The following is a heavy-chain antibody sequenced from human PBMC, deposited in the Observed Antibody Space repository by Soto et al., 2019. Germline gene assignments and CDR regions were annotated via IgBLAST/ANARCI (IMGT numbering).Heavy chain of an antibody. V-gene: IGHV1-18*01. CDR2: ISAYNGNT. Sequence: QVQLVQSGAEVKKPGASVKVSCKASGYTFTSYGINWVRQAPGQGLERMGWISAYNGNTHDAQKLQGRVTMTTDTSTHTDYMELRSLRSEDTDVYYCASVQGGYHFAYWGQGTLVTVSS. J-gene: IGHJ4*02. CDR1: GYTFTSYG. D-gene: IGHD5-12*01. CDR3: ASVQGGYHFAY.